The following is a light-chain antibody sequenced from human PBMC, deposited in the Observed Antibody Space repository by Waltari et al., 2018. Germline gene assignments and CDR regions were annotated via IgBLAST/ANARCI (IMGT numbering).Light chain of an antibody. CDR1: RIGSKS. J-gene: IGLJ2*01. V-gene: IGLV3-21*02. CDR2: DDS. CDR3: QVWESSVV. Sequence: SYVLTQPPPVSVAPGQTARITCGGDRIGSKSVHWYQQKPGQAPVLVVFDDSDRPSGISERFSGSISGPTATLTISRVEAGDEADYYCQVWESSVVFGGGTKLTVL.